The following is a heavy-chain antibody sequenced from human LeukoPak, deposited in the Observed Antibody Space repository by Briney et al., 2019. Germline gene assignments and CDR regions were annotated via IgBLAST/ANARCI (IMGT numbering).Heavy chain of an antibody. D-gene: IGHD3-3*01. Sequence: SETLSLTCTVSGASINSGDFFWSWIRQAPGQGLEWIGNIYYSGSTSSNPSLRSRTTLSVDTSKNEFSLRLRSVTAADTAVYYCARVGLDLRSSSVFDHWDQGTLVTVSS. J-gene: IGHJ4*02. CDR1: GASINSGDFF. V-gene: IGHV4-30-4*08. CDR3: ARVGLDLRSSSVFDH. CDR2: IYYSGST.